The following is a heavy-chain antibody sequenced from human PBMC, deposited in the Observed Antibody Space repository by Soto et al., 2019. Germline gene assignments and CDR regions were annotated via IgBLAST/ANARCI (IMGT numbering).Heavy chain of an antibody. V-gene: IGHV5-10-1*01. J-gene: IGHJ4*02. Sequence: PGESLKICCKGSGYSFAGYWITWVRQKPGKGLEWMGRIDPSDSQTYYSPSFRGHVTISVTKSITTVFLQWSSLRASDTAMYYCARQIYDSDTGPNFQYFFDSWGQGTPVPV. CDR3: ARQIYDSDTGPNFQYFFDS. CDR2: IDPSDSQT. D-gene: IGHD3-22*01. CDR1: GYSFAGYW.